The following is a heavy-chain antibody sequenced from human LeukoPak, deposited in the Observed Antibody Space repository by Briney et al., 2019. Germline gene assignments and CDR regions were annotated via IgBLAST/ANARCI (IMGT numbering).Heavy chain of an antibody. Sequence: SETLSLTCTVSGGSISSYYWSWIRQPPGKGLEWIGYIYYSGSTNYNPSLKSRVTISVDTSKSQFSLKLSSVTAVPYYYGMDVWGKGTTVTVSS. CDR2: IYYSGST. J-gene: IGHJ6*04. V-gene: IGHV4-59*01. CDR1: GGSISSYY. CDR3: V.